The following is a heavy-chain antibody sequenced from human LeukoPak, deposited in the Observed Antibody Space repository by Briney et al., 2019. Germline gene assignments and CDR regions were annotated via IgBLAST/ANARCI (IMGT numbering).Heavy chain of an antibody. J-gene: IGHJ5*02. CDR3: ARDLVSGSNWFDP. CDR2: SSAYNGNT. Sequence: ASVKVSCKASGYTFTSYGISWVRQAPGQGLAWMGWSSAYNGNTNYVQKLQGRVTMPTDTSTRAAYMELRRLRSGDTAVYYCARDLVSGSNWFDPWGQGTLVTVSS. CDR1: GYTFTSYG. D-gene: IGHD5-12*01. V-gene: IGHV1-18*01.